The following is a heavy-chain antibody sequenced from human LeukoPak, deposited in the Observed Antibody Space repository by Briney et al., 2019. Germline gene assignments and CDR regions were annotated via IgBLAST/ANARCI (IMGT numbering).Heavy chain of an antibody. CDR1: GYTFTSYA. CDR3: ARYNDILTGTGFDA. Sequence: ASVKVSCTASGYTFTSYALDWVRHAHGPGLEWMGWMTTNAGTPTYAQGFRGRFVFSLDTSVSTAYLQICSLKAEDTAVYYCARYNDILTGTGFDAWGQGTLVTVS. V-gene: IGHV7-4-1*01. CDR2: MTTNAGTP. D-gene: IGHD3-9*01. J-gene: IGHJ5*02.